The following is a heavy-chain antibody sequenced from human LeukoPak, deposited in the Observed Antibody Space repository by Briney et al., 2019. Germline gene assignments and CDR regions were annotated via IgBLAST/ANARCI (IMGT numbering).Heavy chain of an antibody. J-gene: IGHJ4*02. V-gene: IGHV3-7*01. CDR1: GFTFTTYW. CDR2: INLDGSQK. CDR3: ARKRPNYFDY. Sequence: GGSLRLSCAAPGFTFTTYWMAWVRQAPGKGPEWVANINLDGSQKYYVDSVKGRFTISRDNAENSLYLQMNSLRAEDTALYYCARKRPNYFDYWGQGTLVTVSS.